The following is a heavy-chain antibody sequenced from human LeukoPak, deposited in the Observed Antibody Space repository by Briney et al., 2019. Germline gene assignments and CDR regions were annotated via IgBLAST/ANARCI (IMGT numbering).Heavy chain of an antibody. J-gene: IGHJ5*02. CDR2: IYYSGST. Sequence: SETLSLTCTVSGGSISSGGYYWSWIRQHPGEGLEWIGYIYYSGSTYYNPSLKSRVTISVDTSKNQFSLKLSSVTAADTAVYYCAQKSYTNFGFDPWGQGTLVTVSS. CDR3: AQKSYTNFGFDP. CDR1: GGSISSGGYY. D-gene: IGHD3-10*01. V-gene: IGHV4-31*03.